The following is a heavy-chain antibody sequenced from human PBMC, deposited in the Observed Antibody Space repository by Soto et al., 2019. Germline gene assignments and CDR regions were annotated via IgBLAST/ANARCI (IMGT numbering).Heavy chain of an antibody. D-gene: IGHD2-2*01. Sequence: QVQLVQSGAEVKKPGSSVKVSCKTSGGTFCSDAISWVRQAPGQGLEWMGGIIPIFDTANYAQKFQGRVTITADESTSTAYMELSSLRSEDTAVYYCARHDCISTSCYYYYYYSMDVWGQETTVTVSS. V-gene: IGHV1-69*12. CDR3: ARHDCISTSCYYYYYYSMDV. CDR2: IIPIFDTA. CDR1: GGTFCSDA. J-gene: IGHJ6*02.